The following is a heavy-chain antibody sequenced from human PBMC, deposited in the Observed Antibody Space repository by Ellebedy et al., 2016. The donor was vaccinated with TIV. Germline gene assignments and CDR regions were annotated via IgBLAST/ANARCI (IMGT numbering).Heavy chain of an antibody. D-gene: IGHD3-16*01. CDR3: AKDTSKTGYYFDY. Sequence: GESLKISCAASGFTFSSYAMSWVRQAPGKGLQWVSSLSGSGGHTYYSDSVKGRFTISRDNSKNTLYLQMNSLRAEDTAVYYCAKDTSKTGYYFDYWGQGTLVTVSS. CDR2: LSGSGGHT. V-gene: IGHV3-23*01. CDR1: GFTFSSYA. J-gene: IGHJ4*02.